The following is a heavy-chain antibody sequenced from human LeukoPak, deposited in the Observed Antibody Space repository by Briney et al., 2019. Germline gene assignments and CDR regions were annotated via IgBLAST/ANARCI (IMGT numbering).Heavy chain of an antibody. CDR3: ARRTAVASTNWFDP. D-gene: IGHD6-19*01. CDR2: IYPGDADT. J-gene: IGHJ5*02. Sequence: GESLKFSCKGSGYSFTSYWIGWVRQMPGKGLEWMGIIYPGDADTRYSPPFQGQVIISADKSISTAYLQWSSLKASDTAMYYCARRTAVASTNWFDPWGQGTLVTVSS. V-gene: IGHV5-51*01. CDR1: GYSFTSYW.